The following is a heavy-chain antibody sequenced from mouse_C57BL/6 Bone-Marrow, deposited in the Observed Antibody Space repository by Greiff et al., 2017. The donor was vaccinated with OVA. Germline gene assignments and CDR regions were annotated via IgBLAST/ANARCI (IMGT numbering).Heavy chain of an antibody. CDR2: IDPENGDT. D-gene: IGHD1-2*01. CDR1: GFNIKDDY. J-gene: IGHJ4*01. V-gene: IGHV14-4*01. CDR3: TTGYLRGMDY. Sequence: EVKLQESGAELVRPGASVKLSCTASGFNIKDDYMHWVKQRPEQGLEWIGWIDPENGDTEYASKFQGKATITADTSSNTAYLQLSSLTSEDTAVYYCTTGYLRGMDYWGQGTSVTVSS.